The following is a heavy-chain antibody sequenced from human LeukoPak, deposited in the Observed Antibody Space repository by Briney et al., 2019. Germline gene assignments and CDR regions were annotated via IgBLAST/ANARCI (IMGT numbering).Heavy chain of an antibody. CDR2: ISSSGGNT. Sequence: GGSLRLSCVASGFTISSHYIIWVRQAPGKGLEWVSVISSSGGNTYYADSVKGRFTMSRDNSKNTLDLQMNSLRAEDTAVYYCARRASDSGAKPTFDFWGQGTLVTVSS. CDR3: ARRASDSGAKPTFDF. D-gene: IGHD3-22*01. CDR1: GFTISSHY. V-gene: IGHV3-53*01. J-gene: IGHJ4*02.